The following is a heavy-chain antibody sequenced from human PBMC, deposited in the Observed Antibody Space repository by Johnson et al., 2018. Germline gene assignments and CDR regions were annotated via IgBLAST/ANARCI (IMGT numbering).Heavy chain of an antibody. CDR2: IRSKAYGGTT. CDR1: GFTFGDYA. V-gene: IGHV3-49*03. CDR3: TRCPSSGWYVDAFDS. J-gene: IGHJ3*02. Sequence: VQLVESGGGLVQPGRSLRLSCTASGFTFGDYAMSWFRQAPGKGLEWVGFIRSKAYGGTTEYAASVKGRFPISRDDSKSIAYLQLNSLKTEDTAVYYCTRCPSSGWYVDAFDSWGQGTMVTVSS. D-gene: IGHD6-19*01.